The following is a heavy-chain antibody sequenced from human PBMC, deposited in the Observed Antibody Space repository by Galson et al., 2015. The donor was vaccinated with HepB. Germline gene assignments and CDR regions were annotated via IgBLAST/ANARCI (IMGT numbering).Heavy chain of an antibody. D-gene: IGHD3-3*01. J-gene: IGHJ4*02. V-gene: IGHV3-7*03. Sequence: SLRLSCAASGLSFSNDWMSWVRQAPGKGLEWVANMKEDGSQKYYIDSVKGRFTISRDNAKNSLYLQLNSLRAEDTAVYYCAKFWSGYFVDQWGQGTLVTVSS. CDR3: AKFWSGYFVDQ. CDR1: GLSFSNDW. CDR2: MKEDGSQK.